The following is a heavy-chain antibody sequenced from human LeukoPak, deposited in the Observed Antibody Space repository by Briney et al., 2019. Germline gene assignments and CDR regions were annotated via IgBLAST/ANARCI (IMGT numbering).Heavy chain of an antibody. J-gene: IGHJ4*02. CDR2: TSGSGGST. CDR3: AKNGGSQCYSHLDS. Sequence: GGSLRLSCATSGFTFSSYAMSWVRQAPGKGLEWVSGTSGSGGSTYYAGSVKGRFTISRDNSRNTLYLQMNSLRVEDTAVYYCAKNGGSQCYSHLDSWGQGTLVTVSS. D-gene: IGHD2-15*01. V-gene: IGHV3-23*01. CDR1: GFTFSSYA.